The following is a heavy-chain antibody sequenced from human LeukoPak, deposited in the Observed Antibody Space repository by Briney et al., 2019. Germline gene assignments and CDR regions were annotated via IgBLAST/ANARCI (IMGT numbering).Heavy chain of an antibody. J-gene: IGHJ3*02. D-gene: IGHD2-2*01. V-gene: IGHV3-15*01. Sequence: PGGSLRLSCAASGFTFSNAWMTWVRQAPGKGLEWVGRIKSKTDGGTTDYAAPVKGRFTISRDDSRDTLYLQMNSLKTEDTAVYYCAKRDDIVVGGAFDIWGQGTMVTVSS. CDR3: AKRDDIVVGGAFDI. CDR1: GFTFSNAW. CDR2: IKSKTDGGTT.